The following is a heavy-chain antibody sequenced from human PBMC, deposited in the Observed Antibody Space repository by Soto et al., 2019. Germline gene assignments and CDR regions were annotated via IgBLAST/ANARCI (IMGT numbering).Heavy chain of an antibody. CDR2: TYYRSKWYN. D-gene: IGHD1-26*01. CDR3: AVESDTQWGAWFDP. V-gene: IGHV6-1*01. J-gene: IGHJ5*02. Sequence: SQTLSLTCAISGDSVSSNSAAWNWIRQSPSRGLEWLGRTYYRSKWYNDYAVSVKSRITINPDTSKNQFSLQLNSVTPEDTAAYYCAVESDTQWGAWFDPWGQGTLVTVSS. CDR1: GDSVSSNSAA.